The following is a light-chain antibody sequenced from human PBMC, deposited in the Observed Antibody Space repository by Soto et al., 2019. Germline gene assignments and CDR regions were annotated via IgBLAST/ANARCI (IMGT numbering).Light chain of an antibody. CDR3: QQYDSSPLT. CDR1: QSVGNNY. J-gene: IGKJ2*01. CDR2: GAS. Sequence: EIVLTQSPCTVSLSPGERATLSCRASQSVGNNYLAWYQKKRGQAPRLLISGASRRATGVLDRFSGSGTGTDFSLTISKLAPEESAVYSCQQYDSSPLTFGQGTKLEIK. V-gene: IGKV3-20*01.